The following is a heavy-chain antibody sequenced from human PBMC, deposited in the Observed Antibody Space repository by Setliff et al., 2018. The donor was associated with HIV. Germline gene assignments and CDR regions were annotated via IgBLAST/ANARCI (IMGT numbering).Heavy chain of an antibody. Sequence: SETLSLTCAVYGASFSGYYWTWIRQTPGEGLEWIGNIYLGETTNYNPSLKSRATISLDTSKRQFSLHLTSVTAADTAIYYCARDPSQYLDFLFDPQPFNVWGHGTMVTVSS. CDR1: GASFSGYY. D-gene: IGHD3-9*01. J-gene: IGHJ3*01. CDR3: ARDPSQYLDFLFDPQPFNV. V-gene: IGHV4-34*11. CDR2: IYLGETT.